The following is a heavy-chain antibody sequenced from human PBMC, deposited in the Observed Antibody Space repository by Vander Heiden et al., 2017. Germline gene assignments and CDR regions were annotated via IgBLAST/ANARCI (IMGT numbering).Heavy chain of an antibody. CDR3: VGNYYDSRGYYFIDS. CDR1: GGFTGNYY. D-gene: IGHD3-22*01. J-gene: IGHJ4*02. Sequence: QVQLQASGPGLVWPAETLSLTCAVSGGFTGNYYWTSLRQPARQAPEWHGGCYTGGSTNSNPTLKSRVTMSVATSKNQFSLKLTSVTAADTAVYYCVGNYYDSRGYYFIDSWGQGTLVTVS. CDR2: CYTGGST. V-gene: IGHV4-4*07.